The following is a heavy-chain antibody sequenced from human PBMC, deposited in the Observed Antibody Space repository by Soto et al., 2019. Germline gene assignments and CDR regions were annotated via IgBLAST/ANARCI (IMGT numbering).Heavy chain of an antibody. CDR2: ISAYNGNT. D-gene: IGHD2-15*01. CDR3: ARDQLVVVVAATRGKNHDYYYSLDV. V-gene: IGHV1-18*01. Sequence: ASVKVSCKASGYTFTSYGISWVRQAPGQGLEWMGWISAYNGNTNYAQKLQGRVTMTTDTSTSTAYMELRSLRSDDTAVYYCARDQLVVVVAATRGKNHDYYYSLDVWGQGTTVTVSS. J-gene: IGHJ6*02. CDR1: GYTFTSYG.